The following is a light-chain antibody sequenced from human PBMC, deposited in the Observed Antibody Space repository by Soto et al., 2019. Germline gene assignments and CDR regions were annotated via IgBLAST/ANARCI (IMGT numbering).Light chain of an antibody. V-gene: IGKV1-5*03. Sequence: DIQMTQSPSTRSASVVDRVTVTFRASQSISTWLAWYQQKAGKAPKLLIYKASSLESGVPSRFSGSGSGTEFTLTISSLQPDDFATYYCQHYNSYPWTFGQGTKVDIK. CDR3: QHYNSYPWT. J-gene: IGKJ1*01. CDR1: QSISTW. CDR2: KAS.